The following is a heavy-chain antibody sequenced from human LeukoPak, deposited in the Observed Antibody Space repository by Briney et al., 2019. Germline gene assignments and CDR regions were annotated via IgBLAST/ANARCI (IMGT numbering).Heavy chain of an antibody. Sequence: GGSLRLSCAASGFTFDDYGMSWVRQVPGKGLEWVSGVRGSGGSTYYADSVKGRFTISRDNSKNTLYVQMNSLRVEDTAVYYCARTGSPWYFFDYWGQGTLVTVSS. CDR2: VRGSGGST. J-gene: IGHJ4*02. CDR3: ARTGSPWYFFDY. V-gene: IGHV3-23*01. D-gene: IGHD1-1*01. CDR1: GFTFDDYG.